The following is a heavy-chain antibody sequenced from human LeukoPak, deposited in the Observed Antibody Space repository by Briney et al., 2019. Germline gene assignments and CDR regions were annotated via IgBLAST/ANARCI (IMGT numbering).Heavy chain of an antibody. CDR3: ARDRDGYNDFDY. CDR2: INPNSGGT. V-gene: IGHV1-2*02. CDR1: GYTFTGYY. J-gene: IGHJ4*02. Sequence: EASVKVSCKASGYTFTGYYMHWARQAPGQGLEWMGWINPNSGGTNYAQKFQGRVTMTRDTSISTAYMELSRLRSDDTAVYYCARDRDGYNDFDYWGQGTLVTVSS. D-gene: IGHD5-24*01.